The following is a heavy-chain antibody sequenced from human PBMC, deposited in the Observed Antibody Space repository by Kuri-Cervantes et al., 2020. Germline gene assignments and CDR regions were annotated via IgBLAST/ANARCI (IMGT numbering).Heavy chain of an antibody. D-gene: IGHD5-24*01. J-gene: IGHJ4*02. CDR3: ARDWVEMATIRTHFDY. Sequence: GESLKISCAASGFTFSGHSMNWVRQAPGKGLEWVSYISRSGTTIYYADSVKGRFTISRDNAVNSLYLQMNSLRAEDTAVYYCARDWVEMATIRTHFDYWGQGTQVTVSS. CDR1: GFTFSGHS. CDR2: ISRSGTTI. V-gene: IGHV3-48*01.